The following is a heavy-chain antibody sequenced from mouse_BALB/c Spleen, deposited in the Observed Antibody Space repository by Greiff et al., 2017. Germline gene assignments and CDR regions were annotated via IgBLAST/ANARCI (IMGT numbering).Heavy chain of an antibody. CDR1: GFAFSSYD. CDR3: ARDYGYDPWFAY. V-gene: IGHV5-12-1*01. J-gene: IGHJ3*01. D-gene: IGHD2-2*01. Sequence: DVKLVESGGGLVKPGGSLKLSCAASGFAFSSYDMSWVRQTPEKRLEWVAYISSGGGSTYYPDTVKGRFTISRDNAKNTLYLQMSSLKSEDTAMYYCARDYGYDPWFAYWGQGTLVTVSA. CDR2: ISSGGGST.